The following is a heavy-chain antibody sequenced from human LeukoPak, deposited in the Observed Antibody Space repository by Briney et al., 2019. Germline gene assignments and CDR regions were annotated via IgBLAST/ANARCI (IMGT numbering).Heavy chain of an antibody. CDR2: INKDGSEK. J-gene: IGHJ4*02. CDR1: RFTFTSYW. D-gene: IGHD3-3*01. V-gene: IGHV3-7*01. Sequence: GSLRLSCAASRFTFTSYWMSWVRQAPGKGLECVAKINKDGSEKYYVDSVKGRFTISRDNAKNSLYLQMNSLRAEDTAVYYCARDRTGNTDFWSGYTTFFDYWGQGTPVTVSS. CDR3: ARDRTGNTDFWSGYTTFFDY.